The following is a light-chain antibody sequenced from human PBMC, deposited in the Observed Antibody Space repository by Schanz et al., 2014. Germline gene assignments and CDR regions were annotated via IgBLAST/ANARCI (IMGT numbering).Light chain of an antibody. CDR2: EAT. J-gene: IGLJ3*02. V-gene: IGLV2-23*01. Sequence: QSALTQPASVSGSPGQSITISCTGTSSDVGGYNYVSWYQHHPGKAPKIIIFEATERPSGVSNRFSGSKSGNTASLTISGLQAEDEADYYCCSYAGSSTLWVFGGGTKLTVL. CDR3: CSYAGSSTLWV. CDR1: SSDVGGYNY.